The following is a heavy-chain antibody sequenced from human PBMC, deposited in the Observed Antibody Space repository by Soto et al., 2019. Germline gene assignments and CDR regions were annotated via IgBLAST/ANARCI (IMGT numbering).Heavy chain of an antibody. J-gene: IGHJ6*02. CDR1: GFTFSSYG. V-gene: IGHV3-30*18. CDR3: AKERYGQLYLEDYGMDV. Sequence: GGSLRLSCVASGFTFSSYGIHWVRQAPGRGLEWVAVISYDGSNKYYADSVKGRFTISRDKNTLYLQMNSLRAEDTAVYYCAKERYGQLYLEDYGMDVWGQGTTVTVFS. CDR2: ISYDGSNK. D-gene: IGHD3-16*01.